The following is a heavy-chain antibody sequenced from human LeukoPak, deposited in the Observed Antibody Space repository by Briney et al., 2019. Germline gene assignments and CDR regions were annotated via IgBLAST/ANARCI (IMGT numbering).Heavy chain of an antibody. Sequence: GSLRLSCAASGFTFSSYSMNWVRQAPGKGLEWVSSISSSSSYIYYADSVKGRFTISRDNAKNSLYLQMNSLRAEDTAVYYCARVDGSYGYYYYMDVWGKGTTVTVSS. D-gene: IGHD1-26*01. CDR2: ISSSSSYI. CDR1: GFTFSSYS. CDR3: ARVDGSYGYYYYMDV. J-gene: IGHJ6*03. V-gene: IGHV3-21*04.